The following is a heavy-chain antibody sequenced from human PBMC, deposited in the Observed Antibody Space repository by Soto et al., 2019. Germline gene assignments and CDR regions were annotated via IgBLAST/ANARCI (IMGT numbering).Heavy chain of an antibody. J-gene: IGHJ5*02. V-gene: IGHV3-15*01. D-gene: IGHD2-21*01. CDR1: GFTFSDAW. Sequence: GGSLRLSCAASGFTFSDAWMSWVRQAPGKWLDWVGRIKSKSGGGTTEYAAPVRGRFTISRDDSKNTLYLQMNSLKTEDTAVYYCPTDLWRMVVGVWSTGDFNTWGQGTAVPVSS. CDR2: IKSKSGGGTT. CDR3: PTDLWRMVVGVWSTGDFNT.